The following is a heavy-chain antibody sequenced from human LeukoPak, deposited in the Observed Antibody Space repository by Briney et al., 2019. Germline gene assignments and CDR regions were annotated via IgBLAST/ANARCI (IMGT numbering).Heavy chain of an antibody. V-gene: IGHV3-30*02. J-gene: IGHJ4*02. CDR3: AKGIAVAGTELAD. CDR2: IRYDGSIK. Sequence: GGSLRLSCAASGFTFSSYAMHWVRQAPGKGLEWVSFIRYDGSIKYYAYSVKRLFTIARDNSKNTLYLQMDILRVDDTAVYYCAKGIAVAGTELADWGQGTLVTVSA. D-gene: IGHD6-19*01. CDR1: GFTFSSYA.